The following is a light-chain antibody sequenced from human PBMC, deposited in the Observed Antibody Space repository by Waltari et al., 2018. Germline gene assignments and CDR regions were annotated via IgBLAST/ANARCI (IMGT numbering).Light chain of an antibody. CDR3: QQYYTTPYT. CDR2: WAS. Sequence: DIGMTQSPDSLGVSLGERATITCTSSPSVLYSSNSRNCLAWFQQRPGPPPKLLIYWASTRESGVPDRFSGSGSGTDFTLTISSLQAEDVAIYYCQQYYTTPYTFGQGTKLDIK. J-gene: IGKJ2*01. CDR1: PSVLYSSNSRNC. V-gene: IGKV4-1*01.